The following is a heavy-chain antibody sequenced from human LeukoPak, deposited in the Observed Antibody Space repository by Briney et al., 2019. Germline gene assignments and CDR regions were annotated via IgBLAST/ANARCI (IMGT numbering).Heavy chain of an antibody. D-gene: IGHD3-10*01. CDR1: GGTFSSYA. CDR3: ARPREYYYGSGSSKYDY. Sequence: SVEVSCKASGGTFSSYAIIWVRQAPGQGLEWMGGIIPIFGTADYAQKFQGRVTITADESTSTAYMELSSLRSEDTAVYYCARPREYYYGSGSSKYDYWGQGTLVTVSS. V-gene: IGHV1-69*01. CDR2: IIPIFGTA. J-gene: IGHJ4*02.